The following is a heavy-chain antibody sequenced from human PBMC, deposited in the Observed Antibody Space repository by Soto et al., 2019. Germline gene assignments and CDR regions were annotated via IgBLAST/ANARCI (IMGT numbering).Heavy chain of an antibody. CDR2: IYYSGST. J-gene: IGHJ5*02. CDR3: ARGNTIFGVVNWFDP. V-gene: IGHV4-59*01. CDR1: GGSISSYY. D-gene: IGHD3-3*01. Sequence: PSETLSLTCTVSGGSISSYYWSWIRQPPGKGLEWIGYIYYSGSTTYNPSPKSRVTISVDTSKNQFSLKLSSVTAADTAVYYCARGNTIFGVVNWFDPWGQGTLVTVSS.